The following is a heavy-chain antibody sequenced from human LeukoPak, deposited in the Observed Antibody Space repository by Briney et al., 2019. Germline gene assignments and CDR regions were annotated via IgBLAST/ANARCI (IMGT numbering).Heavy chain of an antibody. CDR2: ISYDGSNK. J-gene: IGHJ4*02. Sequence: PGRSLRLSCAASGFTFSSYAMHWVRQAPGKGLEWVAVISYDGSNKYYADSVKGRFTISRDNSKNTLYLQMNSLRAEDTAVYYCARFGDNTGGNSDYWGQGTLVTVSS. D-gene: IGHD4-23*01. V-gene: IGHV3-30-3*01. CDR3: ARFGDNTGGNSDY. CDR1: GFTFSSYA.